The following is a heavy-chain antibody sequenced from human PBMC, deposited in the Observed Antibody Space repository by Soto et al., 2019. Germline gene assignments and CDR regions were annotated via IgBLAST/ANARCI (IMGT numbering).Heavy chain of an antibody. CDR3: AKGARTWELLPLQTTRKYNSRGRFAFDI. V-gene: IGHV3-23*01. CDR2: ISGSGGST. D-gene: IGHD1-26*01. J-gene: IGHJ3*02. Sequence: PGGSLRLSCAASGFTFSSYAMSWVRQAPGKGLEWVSAISGSGGSTYYADSVKGRFTISRDNSKNTLYLQMNSLRAEDTAVYYCAKGARTWELLPLQTTRKYNSRGRFAFDIWGQGTMVTVSS. CDR1: GFTFSSYA.